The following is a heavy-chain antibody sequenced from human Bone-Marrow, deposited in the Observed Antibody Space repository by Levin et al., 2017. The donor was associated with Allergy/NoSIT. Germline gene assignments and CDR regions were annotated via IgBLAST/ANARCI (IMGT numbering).Heavy chain of an antibody. CDR1: GFTFSSYW. D-gene: IGHD3-9*01. J-gene: IGHJ3*02. CDR2: IKQDGSEK. V-gene: IGHV3-7*01. CDR3: ARMCGASSDAWPQPYYDILTGYSYDAFDI. Sequence: PGGSLRLSCAASGFTFSSYWMSWVRQAPGKGLEWVANIKQDGSEKYYVDSVKGRFTISRDNAKNSLYLQMNSLRAEDTAVYYCARMCGASSDAWPQPYYDILTGYSYDAFDIWGQGTMVTVSS.